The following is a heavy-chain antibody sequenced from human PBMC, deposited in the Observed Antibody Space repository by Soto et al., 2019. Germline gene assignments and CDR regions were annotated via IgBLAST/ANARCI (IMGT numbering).Heavy chain of an antibody. CDR1: GFTFSSYS. Sequence: PGGSLRLSCAASGFTFSSYSMNWVRQAPGKGLEWVSSISSSSSYIYYADSVKGRFTISRDNAKNSLYLQMNSLRAEDTAVYYCARDREQWLVLTFPRHHPAYFQHWGQGTLVTVSS. V-gene: IGHV3-21*01. CDR3: ARDREQWLVLTFPRHHPAYFQH. D-gene: IGHD6-19*01. J-gene: IGHJ1*01. CDR2: ISSSSSYI.